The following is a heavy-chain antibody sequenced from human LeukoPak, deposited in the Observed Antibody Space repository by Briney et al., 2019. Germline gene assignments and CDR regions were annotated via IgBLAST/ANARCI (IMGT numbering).Heavy chain of an antibody. CDR1: EFTFSSYW. CDR2: IKQDGSEK. D-gene: IGHD2-15*01. J-gene: IGHJ4*02. Sequence: GGSLRLSCAASEFTFSSYWMSWVRQAPGKGLEWVANIKQDGSEKYYVDSVKGRFTISRDNAKNSLYLQMNSLRAEDTAVYYCAGGDCSGGSCQSGADYWGQGTLVTVSS. CDR3: AGGDCSGGSCQSGADY. V-gene: IGHV3-7*01.